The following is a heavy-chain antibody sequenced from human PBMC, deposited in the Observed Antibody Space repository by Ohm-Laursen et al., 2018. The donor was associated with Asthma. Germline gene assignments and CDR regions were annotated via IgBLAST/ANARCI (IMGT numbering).Heavy chain of an antibody. CDR1: GFTFNKSW. V-gene: IGHV3-7*05. CDR3: ARDGYCPGGVCYNDAFDI. CDR2: INENGGEK. D-gene: IGHD2-8*02. J-gene: IGHJ3*02. Sequence: LRLSCTASGFTFNKSWMSWVRQAPGKGLEWVAHINENGGEKFYVDSVKGRVAISRDNAKNSLYLQMNSLRAEDTAVYYCARDGYCPGGVCYNDAFDIWGQGTMVTVS.